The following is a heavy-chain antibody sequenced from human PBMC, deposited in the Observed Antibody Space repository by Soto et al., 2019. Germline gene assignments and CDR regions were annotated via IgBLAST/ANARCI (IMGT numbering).Heavy chain of an antibody. V-gene: IGHV4-30-2*01. J-gene: IGHJ5*02. CDR3: ARVPSP. CDR1: GGSISSGGYS. Sequence: QLQLQESGSGLVKPSQTLSLTCAVSGGSISSGGYSWSWIRQPPGKVLEWIGYIYHIGSTYYNPSPTRRVTLSVDRSKHQSSLKLGSVTAADTAVYYCARVPSPWGQGTLVTVSS. CDR2: IYHIGST.